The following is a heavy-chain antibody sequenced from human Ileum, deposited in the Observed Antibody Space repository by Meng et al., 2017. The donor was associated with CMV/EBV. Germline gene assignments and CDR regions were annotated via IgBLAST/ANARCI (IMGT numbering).Heavy chain of an antibody. CDR2: ISSSSSYI. Sequence: GGSLRLSCAASGFTFSTYSMSWVRQAPGKGLEWVSSISSSSSYIYYADSVKGRFTISRDNAKNSLYLQMNSLRAEDTAVYYYARLPFYCSSTSCYVDYWGQGTLVTVSS. CDR1: GFTFSTYS. J-gene: IGHJ4*02. V-gene: IGHV3-21*01. D-gene: IGHD2-2*01. CDR3: ARLPFYCSSTSCYVDY.